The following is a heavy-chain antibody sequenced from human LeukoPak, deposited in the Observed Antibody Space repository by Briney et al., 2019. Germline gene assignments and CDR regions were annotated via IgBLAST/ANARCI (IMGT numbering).Heavy chain of an antibody. V-gene: IGHV1-46*01. J-gene: IGHJ6*03. CDR3: ARMTTVTRRYMDV. D-gene: IGHD4-17*01. CDR1: GYTFTSYY. CDR2: INPSGGST. Sequence: ASVKVSCKASGYTFTSYYMHWVRQAPGQGLEWMGIINPSGGSTSYAQKFQGRVTMTTDTSTSTAYMELRSLRSDDTAVYYCARMTTVTRRYMDVWGKGTTVTISS.